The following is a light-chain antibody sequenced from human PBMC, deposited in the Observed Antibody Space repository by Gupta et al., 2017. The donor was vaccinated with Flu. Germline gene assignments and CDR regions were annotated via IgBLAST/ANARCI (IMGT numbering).Light chain of an antibody. CDR2: KAS. CDR1: QIIDSW. J-gene: IGKJ1*01. Sequence: DIQLTQSPSTLSASVGDRVTISCRGSQIIDSWLAWYQKKPGKAPKSLIYKASSLETGVPSRFSGSGSGTEFILTISRLQPDDFAIYYCQQERSSPWTFGQGTKVEIK. CDR3: QQERSSPWT. V-gene: IGKV1-5*03.